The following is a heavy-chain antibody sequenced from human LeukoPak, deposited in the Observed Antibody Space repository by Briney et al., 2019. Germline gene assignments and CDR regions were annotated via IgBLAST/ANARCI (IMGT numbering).Heavy chain of an antibody. CDR1: AFTFTDFA. V-gene: IGHV3-23*01. CDR2: ISGSGGIT. Sequence: PGGSLRLSCTASAFTFTDFAMSWVRQAPGKGLEWVSSISGSGGITYYADFAKGRFTISRDNSKNTLYLRMNSLRVEDTAVYYCAKDVGLYESSPGGDFDHWGQGTLVTVSS. J-gene: IGHJ4*02. D-gene: IGHD3-22*01. CDR3: AKDVGLYESSPGGDFDH.